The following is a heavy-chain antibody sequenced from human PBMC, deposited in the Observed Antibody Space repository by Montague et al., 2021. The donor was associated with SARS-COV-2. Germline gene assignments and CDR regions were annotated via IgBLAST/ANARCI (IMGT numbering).Heavy chain of an antibody. D-gene: IGHD2-21*02. CDR1: GYIFSDYY. CDR3: ARGVTNDD. CDR2: VNPHSGGT. J-gene: IGHJ4*02. V-gene: IGHV1-2*02. Sequence: SVKVSCKASGYIFSDYYVHWLRQAHGQGLEWMGWVNPHSGGTNYAQKFQGRVTLTRDTSITTAYMDLSGLTSDDTAVYYCARGVTNDDWGQGTLVTVSS.